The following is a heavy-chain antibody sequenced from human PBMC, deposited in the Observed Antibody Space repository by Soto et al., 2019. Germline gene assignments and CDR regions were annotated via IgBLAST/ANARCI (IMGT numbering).Heavy chain of an antibody. V-gene: IGHV3-23*01. CDR1: GFTFSSYA. CDR2: ISGGGGRT. CDR3: AKDGDILSGHPEYFQH. Sequence: GGSLRLSCAASGFTFSSYAMSWVRQAPGKGLECVSSISGGGGRTYYADSVKGRFTISRDNSKNTLYLQMNSLRAEDTADYYCAKDGDILSGHPEYFQHWGQGTLVTVSS. D-gene: IGHD3-9*01. J-gene: IGHJ1*01.